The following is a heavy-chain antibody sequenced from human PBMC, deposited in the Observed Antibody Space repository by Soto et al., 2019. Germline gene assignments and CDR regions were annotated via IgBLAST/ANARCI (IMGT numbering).Heavy chain of an antibody. CDR1: GGSFSGYY. V-gene: IGHV4-34*01. J-gene: IGHJ4*02. CDR2: INHSGST. Sequence: PSETLSLTCAVYGGSFSGYYWSWIRQPPGKGLEWIGEINHSGSTNYNPSLKSRVTISVDTSKNQFPLKLSSVTAADTAVYYCARERITMVRGVIISVNFDYWGQGTLVTVSS. CDR3: ARERITMVRGVIISVNFDY. D-gene: IGHD3-10*01.